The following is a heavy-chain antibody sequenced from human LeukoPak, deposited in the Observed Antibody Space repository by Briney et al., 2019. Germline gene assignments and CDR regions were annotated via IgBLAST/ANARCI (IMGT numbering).Heavy chain of an antibody. D-gene: IGHD3-9*01. CDR3: ARAGLDILTGYCLNP. Sequence: SETLSLTCAVYGGSFSDYYWSWIRQPPGKGLEWIGEINHSGSTNYNPSLKSRVTISVDTSKNQFSLKLSSVTAADTAVYYCARAGLDILTGYCLNPWGQGTLVTVSS. CDR2: INHSGST. V-gene: IGHV4-34*01. CDR1: GGSFSDYY. J-gene: IGHJ5*02.